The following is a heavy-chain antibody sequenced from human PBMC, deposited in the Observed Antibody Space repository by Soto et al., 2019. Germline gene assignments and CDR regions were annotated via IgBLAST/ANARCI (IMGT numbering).Heavy chain of an antibody. CDR1: GGSFSGHS. CDR3: STRAYDTNGYYRFDP. D-gene: IGHD3-22*01. Sequence: SETLSLTCAVYGGSFSGHSWTWIRQSPGKGPEWIGDINHSGRVNYSPSLKSRVTISLDTSKNQFSLTLSAVTAADTAMYYCSTRAYDTNGYYRFDPWGQGTLVTVSS. J-gene: IGHJ5*01. V-gene: IGHV4-34*01. CDR2: INHSGRV.